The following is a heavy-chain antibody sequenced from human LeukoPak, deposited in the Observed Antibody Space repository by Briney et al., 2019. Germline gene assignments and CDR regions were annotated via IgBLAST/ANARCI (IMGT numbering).Heavy chain of an antibody. V-gene: IGHV4-38-2*02. CDR2: INHSGST. CDR3: ARRPGVSWGSGSYYYYYYYMDV. Sequence: SETLSLTCTVSGYSISSGYYWSWIRQPPGKGLEWIGEINHSGSTNYNPSLKSRVTISVDTSKNQFSLKLSSVTAADTAVYYCARRPGVSWGSGSYYYYYYYMDVWGKGTTVTISS. J-gene: IGHJ6*03. D-gene: IGHD1-26*01. CDR1: GYSISSGYY.